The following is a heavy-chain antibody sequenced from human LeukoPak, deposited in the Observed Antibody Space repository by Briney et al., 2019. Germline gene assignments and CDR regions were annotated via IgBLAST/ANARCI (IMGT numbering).Heavy chain of an antibody. CDR1: GGSFSGYY. D-gene: IGHD3-10*01. J-gene: IGHJ4*02. Sequence: SETLSLTCAVYGGSFSGYYWSWIRQPPGKGLEWIGEINHSGSTNYNPSLKSRVTISVDTSKNQFSLKLSSVTAADTAVYCCARDRSNFYGSGSYYKPLDYWGQGTLVTVSS. CDR2: INHSGST. CDR3: ARDRSNFYGSGSYYKPLDY. V-gene: IGHV4-34*01.